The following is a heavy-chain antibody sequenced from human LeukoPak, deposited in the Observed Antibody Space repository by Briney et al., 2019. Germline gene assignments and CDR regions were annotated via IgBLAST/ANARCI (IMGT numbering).Heavy chain of an antibody. V-gene: IGHV2-70*11. CDR2: FDWDADK. J-gene: IGHJ6*02. Sequence: SGPTPVNPTQTLTLTCTFSGFSLSTSGICVSWIRQPQGNALEWLARFDWDADKYYSTSLKTRLTISKDTSKIQVVLTMTSMDPVDTATYYCARLRSGRYSAGYYYYGMDVWGQGTTVTVSS. CDR3: ARLRSGRYSAGYYYYGMDV. D-gene: IGHD3-9*01. CDR1: GFSLSTSGIC.